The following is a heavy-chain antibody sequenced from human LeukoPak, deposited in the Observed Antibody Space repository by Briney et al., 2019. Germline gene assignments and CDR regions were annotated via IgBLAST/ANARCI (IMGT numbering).Heavy chain of an antibody. D-gene: IGHD5-24*01. V-gene: IGHV3-21*04. CDR1: GFTFSSYS. J-gene: IGHJ4*02. Sequence: GGSLRLSCAASGFTFSSYSMNWVRQAPGKGLEWVSSISNDGKYIYYADSVKGRFTISRDTSKNSLYLQMNSLRAEDTAVYYCARDPQMGDGYNYDYWGQGTLVAVSS. CDR3: ARDPQMGDGYNYDY. CDR2: ISNDGKYI.